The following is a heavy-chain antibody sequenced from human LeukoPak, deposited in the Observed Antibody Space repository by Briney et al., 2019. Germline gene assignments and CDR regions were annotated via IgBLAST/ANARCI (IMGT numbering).Heavy chain of an antibody. V-gene: IGHV3-30-3*01. Sequence: PGGSLRLSCAASGFTFSNYAMHWVRQAPGKGLEWVAFISYDGSNKHCADSVKGRFTISRDNSKNTLYLQMNSLRPEDTAVYYCARARLGYNRGPFDYWGQGILVTVSS. D-gene: IGHD5-24*01. CDR2: ISYDGSNK. CDR3: ARARLGYNRGPFDY. CDR1: GFTFSNYA. J-gene: IGHJ4*02.